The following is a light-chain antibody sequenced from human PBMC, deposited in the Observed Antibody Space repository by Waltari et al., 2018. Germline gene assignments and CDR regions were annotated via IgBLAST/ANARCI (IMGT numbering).Light chain of an antibody. Sequence: SYELTQPPSVSVSPGQTARITCSGHELPRKYAYWFQQKSGQAPRLVIYEDTKRPSGIPEGFPGSSSGTVATLTISGAQVDDEADYYCYSSDSTGLRVFGGGTTVVVL. CDR3: YSSDSTGLRV. J-gene: IGLJ1*01. CDR1: ELPRKY. V-gene: IGLV3-10*01. CDR2: EDT.